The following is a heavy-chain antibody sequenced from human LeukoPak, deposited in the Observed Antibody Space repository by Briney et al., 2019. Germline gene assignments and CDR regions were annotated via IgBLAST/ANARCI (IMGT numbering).Heavy chain of an antibody. D-gene: IGHD3-22*01. CDR1: GGSISSGGYY. V-gene: IGHV4-31*03. CDR2: IYYSGST. Sequence: SQTLSLTCTVSGGSISSGGYYWSWIRQHPGKGLEWIGYIYYSGSTYYNPSLKSRVTISVDTSKNQFSLKLSSVTAADTAVYYCARGGDGFYDSGGYYYTWGQGTLVTVSS. J-gene: IGHJ4*02. CDR3: ARGGDGFYDSGGYYYT.